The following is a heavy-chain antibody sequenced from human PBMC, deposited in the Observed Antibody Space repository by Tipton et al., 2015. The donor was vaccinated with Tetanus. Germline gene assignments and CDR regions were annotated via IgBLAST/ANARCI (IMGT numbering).Heavy chain of an antibody. Sequence: TLSLTCTISGDSMSPYYWGWLRQPPGKGLEWIGYIYYKGSTNYNPSLKSRVTLSVDTSKNQFSLKLRSVTAADTAVYYCARGVTDGYNRRFDYWGQGTLVAVSP. V-gene: IGHV4-59*12. CDR3: ARGVTDGYNRRFDY. CDR1: GDSMSPYY. CDR2: IYYKGST. D-gene: IGHD5-24*01. J-gene: IGHJ4*02.